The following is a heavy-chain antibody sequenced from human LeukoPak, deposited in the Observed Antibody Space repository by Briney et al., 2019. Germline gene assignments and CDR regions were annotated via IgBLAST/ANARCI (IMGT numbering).Heavy chain of an antibody. J-gene: IGHJ3*02. D-gene: IGHD1/OR15-1a*01. Sequence: SETLSLTCTVSGGSISTYYWSWIRQPPGKGLEWIGYIYYSGGTYYNPSLKSRVTISVDTSKNQFSLKLNGVTAADTAVYYCARNKPLDPFDIWGQGTMVTVSS. CDR3: ARNKPLDPFDI. CDR2: IYYSGGT. V-gene: IGHV4-59*01. CDR1: GGSISTYY.